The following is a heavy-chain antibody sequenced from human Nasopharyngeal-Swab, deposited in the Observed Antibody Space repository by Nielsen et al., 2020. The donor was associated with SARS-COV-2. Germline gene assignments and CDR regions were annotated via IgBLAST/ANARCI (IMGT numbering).Heavy chain of an antibody. D-gene: IGHD2-21*02. J-gene: IGHJ6*02. CDR1: GGSFSGYS. CDR2: INHSGST. Sequence: GSLRLSCAVYGGSFSGYSWSWIRQPPGKGLEWIGEINHSGSTNYNPSLESRVTISVDTSKNQFSLNLSSVTAADTAVYYCARDVTPERLGSMDVWGQGTTVTVSS. V-gene: IGHV4-34*01. CDR3: ARDVTPERLGSMDV.